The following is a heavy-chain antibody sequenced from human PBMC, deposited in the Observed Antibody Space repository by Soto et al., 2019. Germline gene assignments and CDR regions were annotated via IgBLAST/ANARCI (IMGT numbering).Heavy chain of an antibody. Sequence: ASVKVSCKASGYTFTGYYMHWARQAPGQGLEWMGWVNSNSGDTKYAQKFQGWVTMTRDTSISTAYMELSRLTSDDTAVYYCAREGVPIAAAGTFYDYWGQGALVTVSS. CDR1: GYTFTGYY. D-gene: IGHD6-13*01. J-gene: IGHJ4*02. V-gene: IGHV1-2*04. CDR3: AREGVPIAAAGTFYDY. CDR2: VNSNSGDT.